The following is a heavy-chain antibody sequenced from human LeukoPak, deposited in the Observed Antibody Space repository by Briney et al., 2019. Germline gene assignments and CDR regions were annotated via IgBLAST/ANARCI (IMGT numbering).Heavy chain of an antibody. J-gene: IGHJ5*02. Sequence: SETLSLTCTVSGGSIGSYYWSWIRQPPGKGLEWIGYIYYSGSTNYNPSLKSRVTISVDTSKNQFSLKLSSVTAADTAVYYCARVALPGSYYDILTGRPNNWFDPWGQGTLVTVSS. V-gene: IGHV4-59*01. CDR3: ARVALPGSYYDILTGRPNNWFDP. CDR2: IYYSGST. CDR1: GGSIGSYY. D-gene: IGHD3-9*01.